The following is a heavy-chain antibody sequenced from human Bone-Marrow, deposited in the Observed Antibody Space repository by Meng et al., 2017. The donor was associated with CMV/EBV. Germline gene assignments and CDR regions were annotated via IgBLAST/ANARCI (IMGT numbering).Heavy chain of an antibody. V-gene: IGHV2-5*01. CDR2: INHYDDK. Sequence: WLRQAPGQRLECIGWINHYDDKPYTQTLKGRLTITKDTSINQVDLKMTSMDPVDTATYYCACIGATGRFDYWGQGTLVTVSS. D-gene: IGHD2-21*01. CDR3: ACIGATGRFDY. J-gene: IGHJ4*02.